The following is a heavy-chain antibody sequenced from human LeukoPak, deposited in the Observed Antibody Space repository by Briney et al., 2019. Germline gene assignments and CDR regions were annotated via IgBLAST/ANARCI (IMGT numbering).Heavy chain of an antibody. CDR3: ASGRNYGPLDY. CDR2: ISWNSGSI. D-gene: IGHD4-11*01. V-gene: IGHV3-9*01. Sequence: PGGSLRLSCAASGFTFDDYAMHWVRQAPGKGLEWVSGISWNSGSIGYADSVKGRFTISRDNAKNSLYLQMNSLRAEDTAVYYCASGRNYGPLDYWGQGTLVTVSS. CDR1: GFTFDDYA. J-gene: IGHJ4*02.